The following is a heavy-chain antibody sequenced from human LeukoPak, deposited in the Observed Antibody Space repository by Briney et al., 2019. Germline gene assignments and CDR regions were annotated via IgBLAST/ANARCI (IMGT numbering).Heavy chain of an antibody. Sequence: GGSLRLSCAASGFTFSSYSMNWVRQAPGKGLEWVSYISSSSSTIYYADSAKGRFTISRDNAKNSLYLQMNSLRAEDTAVYYCARDNGGYSGYDEYTDYWGQGTLVTVSS. CDR2: ISSSSSTI. V-gene: IGHV3-48*01. D-gene: IGHD5-12*01. CDR1: GFTFSSYS. J-gene: IGHJ4*02. CDR3: ARDNGGYSGYDEYTDY.